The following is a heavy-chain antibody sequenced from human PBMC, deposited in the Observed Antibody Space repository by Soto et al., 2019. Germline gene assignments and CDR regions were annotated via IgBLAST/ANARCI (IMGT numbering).Heavy chain of an antibody. CDR1: GGSISSYY. V-gene: IGHV4-59*01. Sequence: SETLSLTCTVSGGSISSYYWSWIRQPPGKGLEWIGYIYYSGSTNYNPSLKSRVTISVDTSKNQFSLKLSSVTAADTAVYYCARDLDDILTGYNYGMDVWGQGTTVTVTS. CDR2: IYYSGST. J-gene: IGHJ6*02. CDR3: ARDLDDILTGYNYGMDV. D-gene: IGHD3-9*01.